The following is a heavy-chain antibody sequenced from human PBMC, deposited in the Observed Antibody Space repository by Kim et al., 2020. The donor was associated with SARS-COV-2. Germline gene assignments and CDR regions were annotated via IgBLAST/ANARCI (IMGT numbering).Heavy chain of an antibody. CDR3: ARIRCSCHSSSCQAAYFDY. J-gene: IGHJ4*02. D-gene: IGHD2-2*01. V-gene: IGHV2-70*11. Sequence: SGPTLVNPTQTLTLTCTFSGFSLSTSGMCVSWVRQPPGKALEWLARIDWDDDRYYSTSLKTRLTISKDTSKNQVVLTMTNMDPVDTASYYCARIRCSCHSSSCQAAYFDYWGQGTLVTVSS. CDR1: GFSLSTSGMC. CDR2: IDWDDDR.